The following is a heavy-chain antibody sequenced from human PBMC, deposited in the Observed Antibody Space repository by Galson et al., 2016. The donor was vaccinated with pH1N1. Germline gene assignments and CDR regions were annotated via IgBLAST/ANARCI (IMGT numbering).Heavy chain of an antibody. CDR1: GGSISSGSYY. CDR2: IYTSGST. Sequence: TLSLTCTVSGGSISSGSYYWSWIRQPAGKGLEWIGRIYTSGSTNYNPSLKSRVTISVDTSKNQFSLKLSSVTAADTAVYYCARSYSASSVGSRAFDVWGQGTMVTVSS. D-gene: IGHD6-13*01. V-gene: IGHV4-61*02. J-gene: IGHJ3*01. CDR3: ARSYSASSVGSRAFDV.